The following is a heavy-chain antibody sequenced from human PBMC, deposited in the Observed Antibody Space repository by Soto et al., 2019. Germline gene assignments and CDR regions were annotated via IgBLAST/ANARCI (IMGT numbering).Heavy chain of an antibody. CDR2: IIPIFGTA. D-gene: IGHD3-22*01. CDR1: GGTFSSYA. Sequence: QVQLVQSGAEVKKPGSSVKVSCKASGGTFSSYAISWVRQAPGQGLEWMGGIIPIFGTANYAQKFQGRVTITADESTSTAYMELSSLRSEDTAVYYCARDIDLYDSSGYYYGFGAFDIWGQGTMVTVSS. CDR3: ARDIDLYDSSGYYYGFGAFDI. J-gene: IGHJ3*02. V-gene: IGHV1-69*01.